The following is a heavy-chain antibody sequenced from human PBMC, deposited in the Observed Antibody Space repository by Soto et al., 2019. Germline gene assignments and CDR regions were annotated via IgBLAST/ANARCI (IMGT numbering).Heavy chain of an antibody. Sequence: GGSLRLSCAASGFSFNNYWMHWVRQAPGKGLVWVSRINSDGTLTNYADSVKGRFTISRDNAKDTLRLQMNSLRAEDTAVYYCARGISGAYDSTYDWWGQGTLVTVSS. J-gene: IGHJ4*02. CDR3: ARGISGAYDSTYDW. D-gene: IGHD5-12*01. CDR2: INSDGTLT. CDR1: GFSFNNYW. V-gene: IGHV3-74*01.